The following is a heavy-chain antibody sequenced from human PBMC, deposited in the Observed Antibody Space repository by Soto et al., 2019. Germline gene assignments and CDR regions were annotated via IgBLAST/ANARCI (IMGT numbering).Heavy chain of an antibody. V-gene: IGHV4-4*02. D-gene: IGHD3-10*01. Sequence: PSETLSLTWAVSGGSISSSNGWSWVRRPPGKGLEWIGQIYQTGSTDYSPSLMSRVTISVDRSKNQFSLNLSSVTAADTAVYYCATRIYGTYYFDYWGQGALVTVSS. CDR3: ATRIYGTYYFDY. J-gene: IGHJ4*02. CDR2: IYQTGST. CDR1: GGSISSSNG.